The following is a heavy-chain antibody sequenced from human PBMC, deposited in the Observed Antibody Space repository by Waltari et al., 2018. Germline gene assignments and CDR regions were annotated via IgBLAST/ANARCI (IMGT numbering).Heavy chain of an antibody. CDR1: GGSIRSGSYY. J-gene: IGHJ3*02. V-gene: IGHV4-61*02. CDR3: ARDRHYYDSSGQNHDAFDI. D-gene: IGHD3-22*01. CDR2: IYTSWST. Sequence: QVQLQESGPGLVKPSQTLSLTCPVSGGSIRSGSYYWSWIRPPAGQGLEWIGRIYTSWSTHYNPSRKSRVTISVDTSKNQFPLKLSSVTAADTAVYYCARDRHYYDSSGQNHDAFDIWGQGTMVTVSS.